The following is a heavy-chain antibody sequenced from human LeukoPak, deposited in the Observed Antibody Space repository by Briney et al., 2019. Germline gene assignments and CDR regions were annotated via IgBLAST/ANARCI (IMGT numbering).Heavy chain of an antibody. V-gene: IGHV4-30-2*02. CDR1: GGSISSGGYY. CDR3: ARYTAMVAFHAHGFDI. Sequence: SQTLSLTCTVSGGSISSGGYYWSWIRQPPGKGLEWIGYIYHSGSTYYNPSLKSRVTISVDRSKNQFSLRLRSVTAADTAVYYCARYTAMVAFHAHGFDIWGQGTMVTVS. J-gene: IGHJ3*02. CDR2: IYHSGST. D-gene: IGHD5-18*01.